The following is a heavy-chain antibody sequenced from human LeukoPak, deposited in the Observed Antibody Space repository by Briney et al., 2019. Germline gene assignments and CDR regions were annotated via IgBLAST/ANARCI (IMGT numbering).Heavy chain of an antibody. CDR3: AVQQGGVVY. Sequence: GGSLRLSCAASGFTFSTYWMHWVRRAPGEGLVWVSHINRDGRDTNYADSVKGRFTVSRDNAKNTLYLQMNSLRAEVTAVYNCAVQQGGVVYWGQGTLVTVSS. CDR1: GFTFSTYW. V-gene: IGHV3-74*01. J-gene: IGHJ4*02. CDR2: INRDGRDT. D-gene: IGHD3-16*01.